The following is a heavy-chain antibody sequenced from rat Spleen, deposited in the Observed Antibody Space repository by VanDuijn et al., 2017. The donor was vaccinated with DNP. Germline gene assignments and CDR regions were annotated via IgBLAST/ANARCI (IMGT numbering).Heavy chain of an antibody. D-gene: IGHD5-1*01. Sequence: EVQLQESGPGLVESSQSLSLTCSVTGYSITRNFRWNWIRKFPGNKLEWMGYVNSADSTYYNPSRKRRISITRATSKNQFFLPVNSVRDEDTATYYCAIQLGGFDYWGQGVMVIISS. CDR3: AIQLGGFDY. V-gene: IGHV3-3*01. CDR1: GYSITRNFR. J-gene: IGHJ2*01. CDR2: VNSADST.